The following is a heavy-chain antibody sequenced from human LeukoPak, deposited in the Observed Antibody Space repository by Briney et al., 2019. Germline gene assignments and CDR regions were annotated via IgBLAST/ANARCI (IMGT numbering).Heavy chain of an antibody. CDR2: FHPEDGET. V-gene: IGHV1-24*01. J-gene: IGHJ4*02. CDR1: GYTVTELS. D-gene: IGHD6-19*01. Sequence: ASVKVSCKVSGYTVTELSMHWVRQSPGKGLEWMGGFHPEDGETIYAQKFQGRVTMTEDTSTDTAYMELSSLRSEDTAVYYCARDLKRGYSSGRYSWGTGSSNDYWGQGTLVTVS. CDR3: ARDLKRGYSSGRYSWGTGSSNDY.